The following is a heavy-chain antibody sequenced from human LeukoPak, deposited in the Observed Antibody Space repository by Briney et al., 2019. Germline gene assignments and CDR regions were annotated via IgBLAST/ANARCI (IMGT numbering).Heavy chain of an antibody. V-gene: IGHV4-61*02. D-gene: IGHD4-23*01. Sequence: SETLSLTCTVSGGSISSCNYYWSWIRQPAGKGLEWIGRVYTTVSTSYNPSLKSRVTISVETSKNQFSLKLSSVTAADTAVYYCARGRADYGGDWGQGTLVTVSS. J-gene: IGHJ4*02. CDR1: GGSISSCNYY. CDR2: VYTTVST. CDR3: ARGRADYGGD.